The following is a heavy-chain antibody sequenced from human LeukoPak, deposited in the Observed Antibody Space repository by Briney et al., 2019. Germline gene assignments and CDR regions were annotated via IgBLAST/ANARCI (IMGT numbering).Heavy chain of an antibody. CDR3: ARGAYYYDSRGWDV. V-gene: IGHV4-4*07. D-gene: IGHD3-22*01. CDR2: IYPNGNT. J-gene: IGHJ3*01. CDR1: GGFMNSYY. Sequence: SETLSLTCTVSGGFMNSYYWSWIRQPAGKGLEWIGRIYPNGNTNYNPSLRGRISMSVDTSKSQYSLKLSSVTAADTAVYYCARGAYYYDSRGWDVWGQGILVTVSS.